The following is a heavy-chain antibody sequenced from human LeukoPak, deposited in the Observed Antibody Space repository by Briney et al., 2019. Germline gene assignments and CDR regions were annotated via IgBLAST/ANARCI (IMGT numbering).Heavy chain of an antibody. D-gene: IGHD5-24*01. CDR3: ATDHSMANTAWWFDP. V-gene: IGHV1-46*01. Sequence: ASVKVSCKASGYTFTSYGISWVRQAPGQGLEWMGVINPSGTGTSYAQKFQGGITMSRDTSTSTVYMELSSLRSEDTAFYYCATDHSMANTAWWFDPWGQGTLVTVSS. CDR1: GYTFTSYG. J-gene: IGHJ5*02. CDR2: INPSGTGT.